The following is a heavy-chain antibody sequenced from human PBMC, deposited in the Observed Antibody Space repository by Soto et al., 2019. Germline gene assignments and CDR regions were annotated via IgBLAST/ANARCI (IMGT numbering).Heavy chain of an antibody. Sequence: QVQLVQSGAEVKKPGSSVKVSCKASGGTFSSYAISWVRQAPGQGLEWMGGIIPIFGTANYAQKFQGRVTIPADESTSTAYMELSSLRSEDTAVYYCASAAYCGGDCYEPFDYWGQGTLVTVSS. D-gene: IGHD2-21*02. CDR2: IIPIFGTA. CDR3: ASAAYCGGDCYEPFDY. J-gene: IGHJ4*02. V-gene: IGHV1-69*01. CDR1: GGTFSSYA.